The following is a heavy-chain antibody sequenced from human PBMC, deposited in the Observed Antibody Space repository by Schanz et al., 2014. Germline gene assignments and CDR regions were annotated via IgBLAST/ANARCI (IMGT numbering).Heavy chain of an antibody. CDR2: IRSGSSYA. J-gene: IGHJ4*02. V-gene: IGHV3-48*04. Sequence: EVQLLESGGGLVQPGGSLRLSCAASGFTFNIYAMTWVRQAPGKGLEWVSDIRSGSSYANYADSVKGRFTISRDNAKNSMYLHMKSLRGEDTAVYYCARDNYYGSGSCAYWGQGTLXTVSS. CDR3: ARDNYYGSGSCAY. CDR1: GFTFNIYA. D-gene: IGHD3-10*01.